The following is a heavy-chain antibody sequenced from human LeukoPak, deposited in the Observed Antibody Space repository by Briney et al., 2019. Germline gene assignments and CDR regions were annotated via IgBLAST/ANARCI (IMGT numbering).Heavy chain of an antibody. CDR3: ATHATISETGYFDF. Sequence: SETLSLTCAVYGGFFRRYYWSWIRQSPGKGLEWIAEIDHRGDTNYNPSVKSRVTISVDTSKNQFSLKMRSLSAADTALYCATHATISETGYFDFWGQGTLVTVSS. V-gene: IGHV4-34*01. J-gene: IGHJ4*03. CDR1: GGFFRRYY. D-gene: IGHD5-24*01. CDR2: IDHRGDT.